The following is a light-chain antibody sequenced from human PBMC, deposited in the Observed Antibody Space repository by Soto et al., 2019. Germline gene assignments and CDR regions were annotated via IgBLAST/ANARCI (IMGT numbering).Light chain of an antibody. CDR1: QTVSSY. V-gene: IGKV3-11*01. Sequence: EIVLTQSPATLSLSPGERATLSCWASQTVSSYFAWYQQKPGQAPRLLISDASNMATGIPARFSGSGSGTDFTLTISSLEPEDFAVYYCQQRSNWPYTFGQGTKLEIK. CDR3: QQRSNWPYT. CDR2: DAS. J-gene: IGKJ2*01.